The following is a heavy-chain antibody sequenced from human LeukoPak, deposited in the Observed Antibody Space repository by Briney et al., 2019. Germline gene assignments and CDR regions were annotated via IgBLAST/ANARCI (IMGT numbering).Heavy chain of an antibody. V-gene: IGHV4-4*07. J-gene: IGHJ6*02. CDR1: GGSISSYY. CDR3: AGLPYYYYYGMDV. CDR2: IYTSGST. Sequence: SETLSLTCTVSGGSISSYYWSWIRQPAGKGLEWIGRIYTSGSTNYNPSLKSRVTMSVDTSKNQFSLKLGSVTAADTAVYYCAGLPYYYYYGMDVWGQGTTVTVSS.